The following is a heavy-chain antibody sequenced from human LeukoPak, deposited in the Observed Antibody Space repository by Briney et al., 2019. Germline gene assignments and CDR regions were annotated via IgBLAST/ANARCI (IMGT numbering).Heavy chain of an antibody. D-gene: IGHD1-26*01. Sequence: PGGSLRLSCAASGFTFSSYSMNWLRQAPGKGLEWVSSISSSSSSYIYYADSLKGRFTISRDDAENSLCLQMSSLRADDTAVYYCAREVGSYRYFDYWGQGTLVTVSS. CDR3: AREVGSYRYFDY. CDR2: ISSSSSSYI. CDR1: GFTFSSYS. J-gene: IGHJ4*02. V-gene: IGHV3-21*01.